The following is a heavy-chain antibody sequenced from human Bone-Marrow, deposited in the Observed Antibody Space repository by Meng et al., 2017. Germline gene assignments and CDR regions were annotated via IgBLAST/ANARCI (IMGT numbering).Heavy chain of an antibody. D-gene: IGHD5-12*01. CDR1: GDSISDYY. V-gene: IGHV4-4*07. CDR3: ARVARLFGGYDLDY. CDR2: MFPSGST. Sequence: GSLRLSCSVSGDSISDYYWTWIRQPAGKGLEWIGRMFPSGSTNYNPSLKSRVTMSVDMSKNQFSLKLSSVTAADTAVYYCARVARLFGGYDLDYWGQGTLVTVSS. J-gene: IGHJ4*02.